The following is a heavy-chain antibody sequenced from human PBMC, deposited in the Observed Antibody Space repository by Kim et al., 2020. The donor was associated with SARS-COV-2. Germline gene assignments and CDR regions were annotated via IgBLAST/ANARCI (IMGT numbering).Heavy chain of an antibody. D-gene: IGHD6-19*01. V-gene: IGHV3-23*01. CDR2: IRDSGGSR. Sequence: GGSLRLSCAAYGFTFNNYAMSWVRQAPGKGLEWVSGIRDSGGSREYADSVKGRFSISRDNSKHTIYLQMDSLRAEDTAVYYCAKVTTGSSGWFEYFQHWGQGTLVTVSS. CDR3: AKVTTGSSGWFEYFQH. CDR1: GFTFNNYA. J-gene: IGHJ1*01.